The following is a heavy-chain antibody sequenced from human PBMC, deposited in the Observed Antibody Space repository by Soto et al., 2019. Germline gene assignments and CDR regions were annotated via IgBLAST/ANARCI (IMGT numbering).Heavy chain of an antibody. D-gene: IGHD1-1*01. CDR3: AKWRYPVDP. J-gene: IGHJ5*02. CDR2: ISYDGSNK. CDR1: GFTFSSYG. Sequence: GGSLRLSCAASGFTFSSYGMHWVRQAPGKGLEWVAVISYDGSNKYYADSVKGRFTISRDNSKNTLYLQMNSLRAEDTAVYYCAKWRYPVDPWGQGTLVTVSS. V-gene: IGHV3-30*18.